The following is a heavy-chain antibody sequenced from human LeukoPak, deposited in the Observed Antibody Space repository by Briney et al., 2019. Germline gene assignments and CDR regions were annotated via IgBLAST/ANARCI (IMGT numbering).Heavy chain of an antibody. V-gene: IGHV5-51*01. J-gene: IGHJ4*02. Sequence: RGESLKISCQGSGYSFPNYWIGWVRQMPGKGLEWMGIIYPGDSDTRYSPSFQGQVTISADKSISTAYLQWSSLKASDTAMYYCARHTPEISDSSGYYYHSHLYYFDYWGQGTLVTVSS. CDR2: IYPGDSDT. CDR1: GYSFPNYW. D-gene: IGHD3-22*01. CDR3: ARHTPEISDSSGYYYHSHLYYFDY.